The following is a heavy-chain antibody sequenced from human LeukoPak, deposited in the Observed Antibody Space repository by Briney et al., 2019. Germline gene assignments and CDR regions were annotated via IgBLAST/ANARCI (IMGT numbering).Heavy chain of an antibody. Sequence: GGSLRLSCSASGFTFSSYAMHWVRQAPGKGLEYVSAISSNGGSTYYADSVKGRFTISRDNSKNTLYLQMSSLRAEDMAVYYCVKDGVHVLLWFGELSHWGQGTLVTVSS. D-gene: IGHD3-10*01. CDR2: ISSNGGST. CDR1: GFTFSSYA. CDR3: VKDGVHVLLWFGELSH. J-gene: IGHJ4*02. V-gene: IGHV3-64D*06.